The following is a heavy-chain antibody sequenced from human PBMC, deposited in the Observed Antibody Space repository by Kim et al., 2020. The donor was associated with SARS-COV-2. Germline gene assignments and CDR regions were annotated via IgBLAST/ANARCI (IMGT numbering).Heavy chain of an antibody. J-gene: IGHJ4*02. D-gene: IGHD3-9*01. Sequence: STIYYADSVKGQITISGDNAKNSLYQEMNSQGDEDTAVYYCGSKLTGFDYWGQGTLVTVSS. CDR2: STI. V-gene: IGHV3-48*02. CDR3: GSKLTGFDY.